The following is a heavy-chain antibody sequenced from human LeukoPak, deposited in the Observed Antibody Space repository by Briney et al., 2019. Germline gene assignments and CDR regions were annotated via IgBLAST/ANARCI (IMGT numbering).Heavy chain of an antibody. CDR3: ARGAYYYDSSGYYYDNFDY. CDR1: GGSISSYY. V-gene: IGHV4-4*07. Sequence: SETLSLTCTVSGGSISSYYWSRIRQPAGKGLEWIGRIYTSGSTNYNPSLKSRVTMSVDTSKNQFSLKLSSVTAADTAVYYCARGAYYYDSSGYYYDNFDYWGQGTLVTVSS. D-gene: IGHD3-22*01. J-gene: IGHJ4*02. CDR2: IYTSGST.